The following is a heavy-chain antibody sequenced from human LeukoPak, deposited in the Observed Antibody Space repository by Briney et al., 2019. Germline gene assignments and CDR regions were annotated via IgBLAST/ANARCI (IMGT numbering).Heavy chain of an antibody. CDR3: ASLPQSIAAAGTDWFDL. V-gene: IGHV1-69*05. Sequence: SVKVSCKASGGTFSSYAISWVRQAPGQGLEWMGGIIPIFGTANYAQKFQGRVTITTDESTSTAYMELSSLRSEDTAVYYCASLPQSIAAAGTDWFDLWSRGTLVTVSS. D-gene: IGHD6-13*01. J-gene: IGHJ2*01. CDR1: GGTFSSYA. CDR2: IIPIFGTA.